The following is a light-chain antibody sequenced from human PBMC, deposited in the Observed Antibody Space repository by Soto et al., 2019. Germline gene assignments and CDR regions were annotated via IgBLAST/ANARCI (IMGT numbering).Light chain of an antibody. CDR1: QSVKRSY. CDR3: QQYAISPQT. Sequence: EIVLTQSPGALSLSLGERATLSCRASQSVKRSYLAWYQQKPGQAPRLLIYDASTRATGIPDRFTGSGSGTDFTLTISRLQPEDFSVYSCQQYAISPQTFGQGTKVEF. V-gene: IGKV3-20*01. J-gene: IGKJ1*01. CDR2: DAS.